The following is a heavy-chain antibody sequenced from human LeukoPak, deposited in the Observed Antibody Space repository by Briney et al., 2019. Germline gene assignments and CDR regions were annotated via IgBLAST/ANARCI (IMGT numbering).Heavy chain of an antibody. Sequence: SXALSLTCTVSGGSIYSGSYYWSWIRQPAGKGLEWIGRIYTSGSTNYNPSLKSRVTISVDTSKNQFSLRLSSVTAADTAVYYCARDRRDGYNLYYFDFWGQGTLVTVSS. CDR1: GGSIYSGSYY. J-gene: IGHJ4*02. CDR2: IYTSGST. V-gene: IGHV4-61*02. D-gene: IGHD5-24*01. CDR3: ARDRRDGYNLYYFDF.